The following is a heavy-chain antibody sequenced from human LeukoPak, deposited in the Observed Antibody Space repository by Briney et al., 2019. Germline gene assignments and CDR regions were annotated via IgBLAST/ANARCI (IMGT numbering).Heavy chain of an antibody. D-gene: IGHD1-26*01. J-gene: IGHJ4*02. V-gene: IGHV4-39*01. Sequence: SETLSLTCIVSGDSISSSRYYWGWIRQPPGKGLEWIGSIYYSGSTYYNPSLKSRVTISVDTSQNQFSLKLSSLTAADTAVYYCARHQWESRAKGFDYWGQGTLVTVSP. CDR3: ARHQWESRAKGFDY. CDR2: IYYSGST. CDR1: GDSISSSRYY.